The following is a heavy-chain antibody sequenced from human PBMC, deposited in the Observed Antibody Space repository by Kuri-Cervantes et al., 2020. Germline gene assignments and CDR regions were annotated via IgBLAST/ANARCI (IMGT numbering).Heavy chain of an antibody. D-gene: IGHD5-24*01. CDR3: AAVKATGYAFDI. CDR2: IVVGSGNT. Sequence: SVKVSCKASGYTFTSSAVQWVRQARGQRLEWIGWIVVGSGNTNYAQKFQERVTITRDMSTSTAYMELSSLRSEDTAVYYCAAVKATGYAFDIWGQGTMVTVSS. V-gene: IGHV1-58*01. J-gene: IGHJ3*02. CDR1: GYTFTSSA.